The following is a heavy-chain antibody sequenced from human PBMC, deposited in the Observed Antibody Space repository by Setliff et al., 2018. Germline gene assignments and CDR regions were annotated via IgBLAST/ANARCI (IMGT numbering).Heavy chain of an antibody. V-gene: IGHV4-4*02. J-gene: IGHJ6*03. Sequence: PSETLSLTCAVSGGSISSSNWWRWVRQPPGKGLEWIGEIYHSGSTNYNPSLKSRVTISVDTSKNQFSLKLSAVTAADTAVYYCARKSRNIVVVPAAVIYYYYYYMDVWGKGTTVTVSS. D-gene: IGHD2-2*01. CDR3: ARKSRNIVVVPAAVIYYYYYYMDV. CDR1: GGSISSSNW. CDR2: IYHSGST.